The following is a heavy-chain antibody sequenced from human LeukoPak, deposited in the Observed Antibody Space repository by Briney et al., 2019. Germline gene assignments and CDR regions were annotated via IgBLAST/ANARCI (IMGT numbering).Heavy chain of an antibody. CDR3: ARQHGSGSYYSRAIDY. J-gene: IGHJ4*02. CDR1: GYSLTTYW. V-gene: IGHV5-51*01. D-gene: IGHD3-10*01. CDR2: IYPGDSGT. Sequence: GESLKISCEASGYSLTTYWIGWVRQMPGKGLEWMGIIYPGDSGTRYSPSFQGQVTISADKSISTAYLQWSSLKASDTAMYYCARQHGSGSYYSRAIDYWGQGTLVTVSS.